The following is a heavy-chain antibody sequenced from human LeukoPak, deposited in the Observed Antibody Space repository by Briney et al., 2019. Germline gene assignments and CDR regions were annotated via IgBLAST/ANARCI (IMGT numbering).Heavy chain of an antibody. D-gene: IGHD2-2*03. CDR2: IYTSGST. CDR3: ARASGYCSSTSCHSIYSYYYYMDV. CDR1: GGSISSYY. Sequence: PSETLSLTCTVSGGSISSYYWSRIRQPPGKGLEWIGYIYTSGSTNYNPSLKSRVTISVDTSKNQFSLKLSSVTAADTAVYYCARASGYCSSTSCHSIYSYYYYMDVWGKGTTVTVSS. V-gene: IGHV4-4*09. J-gene: IGHJ6*03.